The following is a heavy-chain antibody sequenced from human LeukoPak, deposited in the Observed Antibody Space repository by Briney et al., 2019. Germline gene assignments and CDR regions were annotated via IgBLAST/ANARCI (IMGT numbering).Heavy chain of an antibody. D-gene: IGHD5-12*01. Sequence: SETLSLTCTVSGGSISSSIYYWGWIRQSPGKGLEWIGSIYYSGSTYYNPSLKSRVTISVDTSKNQFSLKLSSVTAADTAVYFCARDSEPRGYSGCDYVGNWFDPWGQGTLVTVSS. J-gene: IGHJ5*02. V-gene: IGHV4-39*07. CDR1: GGSISSSIYY. CDR2: IYYSGST. CDR3: ARDSEPRGYSGCDYVGNWFDP.